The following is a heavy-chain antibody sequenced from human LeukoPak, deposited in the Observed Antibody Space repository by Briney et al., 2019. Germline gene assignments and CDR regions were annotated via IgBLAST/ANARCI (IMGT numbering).Heavy chain of an antibody. CDR1: GGSISSYY. J-gene: IGHJ5*02. Sequence: SETLSLTCTVFGGSISSYYWSWIRQPPGKGLEWIGYIYYSGSTNYNPSLKSRVTISVDTSKNQFSLKLSSVTAADTAVYYCAREVLVGATSWFDPWGQGTLVTVSS. D-gene: IGHD1-26*01. CDR2: IYYSGST. CDR3: AREVLVGATSWFDP. V-gene: IGHV4-59*01.